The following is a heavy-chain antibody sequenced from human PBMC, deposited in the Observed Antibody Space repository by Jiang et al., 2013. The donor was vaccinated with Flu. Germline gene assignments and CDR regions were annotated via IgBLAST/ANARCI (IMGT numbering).Heavy chain of an antibody. CDR1: GGTLSSYI. D-gene: IGHD5-18*01. V-gene: IGHV1-69*04. Sequence: SGAEVKKPGSSVKVSCQASGGTLSSYIFSWVRQAPGQGLEWMGRIIPMLGITNYAQKFQGRVTITADTSLNTAYMELSSLRSEDTAVYYCARLVDAALALDSWGQGTQVTVSS. CDR3: ARLVDAALALDS. CDR2: IIPMLGIT. J-gene: IGHJ4*02.